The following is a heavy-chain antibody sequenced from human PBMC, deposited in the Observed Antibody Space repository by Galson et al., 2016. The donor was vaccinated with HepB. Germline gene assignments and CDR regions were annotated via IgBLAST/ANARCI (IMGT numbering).Heavy chain of an antibody. CDR1: GLTVSNNY. V-gene: IGHV3-53*01. J-gene: IGHJ5*02. D-gene: IGHD4-17*01. CDR3: ARDPSAVTNS. Sequence: SLRLSCAASGLTVSNNYMSWVRQAPGKGPERVSLIYSTGATDYADSVRGRFTISRDGSKNTLYLQMNSLRVEDTAVYYCARDPSAVTNSWGQGTLVTVSS. CDR2: IYSTGAT.